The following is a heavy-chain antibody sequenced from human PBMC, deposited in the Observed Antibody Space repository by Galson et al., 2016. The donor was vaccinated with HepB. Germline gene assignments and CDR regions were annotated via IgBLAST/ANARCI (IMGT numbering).Heavy chain of an antibody. Sequence: ETLSLTCSVSGASMSTSYWSWIRQPPGKGLDWIGYISKSGSTVYNPSLSNRVTISVDTSRAQFSLTLTNVSAADTAVYYCARYQVLGGYFDGWGQGALVTVSS. CDR2: ISKSGST. J-gene: IGHJ4*02. CDR1: GASMSTSY. V-gene: IGHV4-59*01. CDR3: ARYQVLGGYFDG. D-gene: IGHD2-8*01.